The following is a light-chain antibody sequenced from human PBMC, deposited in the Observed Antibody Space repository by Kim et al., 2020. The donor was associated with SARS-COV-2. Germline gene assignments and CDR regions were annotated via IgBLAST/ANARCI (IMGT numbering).Light chain of an antibody. Sequence: SSELTQDPAVSVALGQTVRITCKGDSLRSYYASWYQQKPGQAPVLVIYGKNNRPSGIPDRFSGSSSGITASLTTTWSQAEDGADYYCNCLDCSVNHCVFG. CDR3: NCLDCSVNHCV. J-gene: IGLJ3*02. V-gene: IGLV3-19*01. CDR1: SLRSYY. CDR2: GKN.